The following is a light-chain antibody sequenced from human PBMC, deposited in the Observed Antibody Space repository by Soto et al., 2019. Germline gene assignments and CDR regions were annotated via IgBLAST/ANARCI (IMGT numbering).Light chain of an antibody. CDR3: SSYAGSNSLV. J-gene: IGLJ1*01. CDR2: DVS. CDR1: SSDVGGYNH. V-gene: IGLV2-8*01. Sequence: QSVLTQPPSASGSLGQSVTISCTGTSSDVGGYNHVSWYQQRPGKAPKLLIYDVSYRPSGVPDRFSGSKSGNTASLTVSGLQAEDETDYYCSSYAGSNSLVFGTGTKVTVL.